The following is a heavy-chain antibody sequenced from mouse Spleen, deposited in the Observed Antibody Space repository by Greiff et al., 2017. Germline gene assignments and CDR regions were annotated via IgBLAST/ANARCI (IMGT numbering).Heavy chain of an antibody. D-gene: IGHD1-1*01. Sequence: VQLQQPGAELVRPGSSVKLSCKASGYTFTSYWLHWVKQRPIQGLEWIGNIDPSDSETHYNQKFKDKATLTVDKSSSTAYMQLSSLTSEDSAVYYCARSAYYYDGSYYAMDYWGQGTSVTVSS. J-gene: IGHJ4*01. CDR2: IDPSDSET. CDR1: GYTFTSYW. CDR3: ARSAYYYDGSYYAMDY. V-gene: IGHV1-52*01.